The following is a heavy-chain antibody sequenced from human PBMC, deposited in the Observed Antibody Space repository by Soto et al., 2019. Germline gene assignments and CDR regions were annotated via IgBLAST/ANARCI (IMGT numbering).Heavy chain of an antibody. V-gene: IGHV1-2*04. CDR1: GYTFTGYY. Sequence: ASVKVSCKASGYTFTGYYMHWVRQAPGQGLEWMGWINPNSGGTNYAQKFQGWVTMTRDTSISTAYMELSRLRSDDTAVYYCASTVGIAARPYYFDYWGQGTLVTVSS. CDR3: ASTVGIAARPYYFDY. J-gene: IGHJ4*02. CDR2: INPNSGGT. D-gene: IGHD6-6*01.